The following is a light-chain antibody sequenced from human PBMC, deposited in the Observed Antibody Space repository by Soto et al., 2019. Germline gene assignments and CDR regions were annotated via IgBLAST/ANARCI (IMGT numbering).Light chain of an antibody. J-gene: IGKJ4*01. CDR1: QGISNY. Sequence: DIQMTQSPSSLSSSVGDRVTITCRASQGISNYLAGYQQKPGKVPKLLIYAASTLQSGVPSRFSGSGSGTTLTLTIRSLQPEDVATYYCQKYKSAPLTFGGGTKVEIK. CDR2: AAS. V-gene: IGKV1-27*01. CDR3: QKYKSAPLT.